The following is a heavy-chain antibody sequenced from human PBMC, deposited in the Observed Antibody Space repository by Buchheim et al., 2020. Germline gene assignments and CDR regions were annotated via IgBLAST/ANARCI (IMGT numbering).Heavy chain of an antibody. V-gene: IGHV4-39*01. Sequence: QLQLQESGPGLVKPSETLSLTCTVSGGSISSSSYYWGWIRQPPGKGLEWIGSIYYSGSTYYNPSLKSRVTISVDTSKNQFSLKLSSVTAADTAVYYCARLDNLVYDYIWQHMFYYYYGMDVWGQGTT. CDR1: GGSISSSSYY. D-gene: IGHD3-16*01. J-gene: IGHJ6*02. CDR3: ARLDNLVYDYIWQHMFYYYYGMDV. CDR2: IYYSGST.